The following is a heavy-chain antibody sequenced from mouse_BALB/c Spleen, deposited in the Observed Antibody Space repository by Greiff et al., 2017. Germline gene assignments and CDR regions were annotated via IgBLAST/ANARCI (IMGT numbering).Heavy chain of an antibody. CDR1: GFTFTDYY. J-gene: IGHJ3*01. CDR3: ARVGRYDGSFAY. CDR2: IRNKANGYTT. Sequence: EVKLVESGGGLVQPGGSLRLSCATSGFTFTDYYMSWVRQPPGKALEWLGFIRNKANGYTTEYSASVKGRFTISRDNSQSILYLQMNTLRAEDSATEYCARVGRYDGSFAYWGQGTLVTVAA. D-gene: IGHD2-14*01. V-gene: IGHV7-3*02.